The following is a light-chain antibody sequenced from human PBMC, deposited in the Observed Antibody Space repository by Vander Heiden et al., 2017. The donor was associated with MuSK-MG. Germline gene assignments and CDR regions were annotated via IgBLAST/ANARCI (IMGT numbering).Light chain of an antibody. V-gene: IGLV3-21*02. CDR1: NVQNEA. J-gene: IGLJ1*01. CDR3: QVWHTDSDEYV. Sequence: YVLTQPPSVSVAAGQTASSPCEGNNVQNEAVHWYQQRPAQAPVLVVYENRDRTSGIPERFSGSNSGNTATLTISGVEAGDEADYYCQVWHTDSDEYVFGTGTKLTVL. CDR2: ENR.